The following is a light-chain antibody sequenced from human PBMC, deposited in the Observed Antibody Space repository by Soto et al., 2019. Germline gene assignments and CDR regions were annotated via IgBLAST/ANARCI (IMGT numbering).Light chain of an antibody. CDR1: QGISRY. Sequence: DIQLTQSPSFLSASVGDRVTITCRASQGISRYLAWYQQKPGKAPKLLIYAASTLRSGVPSRFSGSGSGTEFTLTISSLQPEYFATYYCQQLNSYPRLTFGGGTKVEMK. CDR2: AAS. CDR3: QQLNSYPRLT. J-gene: IGKJ4*01. V-gene: IGKV1-9*01.